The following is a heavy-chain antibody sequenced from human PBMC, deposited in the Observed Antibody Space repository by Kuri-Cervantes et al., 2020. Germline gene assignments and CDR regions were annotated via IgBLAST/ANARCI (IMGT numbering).Heavy chain of an antibody. V-gene: IGHV4-34*01. Sequence: SETLSLTCAVYGGSFSDYYWSWIRQPPGKGLEWIGYIYYSGSTYYNPSLKSRVTISVDTSKNQFSLKLSSVTAADTAVYYCARGGSYWGHFDYWGQGTLVTVSS. D-gene: IGHD1-26*01. J-gene: IGHJ4*02. CDR1: GGSFSDYY. CDR3: ARGGSYWGHFDY. CDR2: IYYSGST.